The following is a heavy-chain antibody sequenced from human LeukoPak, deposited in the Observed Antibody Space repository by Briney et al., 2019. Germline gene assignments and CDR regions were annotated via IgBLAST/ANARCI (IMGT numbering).Heavy chain of an antibody. CDR3: ARADSRYCSGGSCYPHQNDY. J-gene: IGHJ4*02. CDR1: GFTFSSYS. CDR2: ISSSSSTI. V-gene: IGHV3-48*01. Sequence: PGGSLRLSCAASGFTFSSYSMNWVRQAPGKGLEWVSYISSSSSTIYYADSVKGRFTISRDNAKNSLYLQMNSLRAEDTAVYYCARADSRYCSGGSCYPHQNDYWGQGTLVTVSS. D-gene: IGHD2-15*01.